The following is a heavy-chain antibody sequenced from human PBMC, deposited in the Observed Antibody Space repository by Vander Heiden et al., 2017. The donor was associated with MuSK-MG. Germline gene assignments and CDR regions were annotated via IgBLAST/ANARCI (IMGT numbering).Heavy chain of an antibody. D-gene: IGHD2-15*01. CDR2: ISWNSGSI. Sequence: EVQLVESGGGLVQPGRSLRLSCAASGFTFDDYAMHWVRQAPGKGLEWVSGISWNSGSIAYADSVKGRFTISRDNAKNSLYLQMNSLRAEDTALYYCVKVAARRVVISAFDIWGQGTMVTVSS. V-gene: IGHV3-9*01. CDR3: VKVAARRVVISAFDI. CDR1: GFTFDDYA. J-gene: IGHJ3*02.